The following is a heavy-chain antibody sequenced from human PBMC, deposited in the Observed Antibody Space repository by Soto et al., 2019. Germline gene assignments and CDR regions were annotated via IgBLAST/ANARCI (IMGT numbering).Heavy chain of an antibody. J-gene: IGHJ6*02. Sequence: QVQLVQSGAEVKKPGSSVKVSCKASGGTFSSYAINWVRQAPGQGLEWMGGIIPIFATADYAQKFQGRVTITADESTSPAYMELSSLRSEDTAVYYCAQCLLGVNYYYGMDVWGQGTTVTVSS. V-gene: IGHV1-69*12. D-gene: IGHD3-16*01. CDR1: GGTFSSYA. CDR2: IIPIFATA. CDR3: AQCLLGVNYYYGMDV.